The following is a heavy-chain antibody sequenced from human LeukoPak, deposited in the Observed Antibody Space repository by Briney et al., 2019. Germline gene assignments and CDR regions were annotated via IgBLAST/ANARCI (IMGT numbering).Heavy chain of an antibody. Sequence: SETLSLTCTVSGGSVSSGNYYWSWIRQPPGKGLEWIGYIYYSGSTNYHPSLKSRVTISVDTSKNQFSLKLSSVTAADTAVYYCARIRAADVYYFDYWGQGTQVTVSS. CDR1: GGSVSSGNYY. CDR3: ARIRAADVYYFDY. V-gene: IGHV4-61*01. CDR2: IYYSGST. D-gene: IGHD6-25*01. J-gene: IGHJ4*02.